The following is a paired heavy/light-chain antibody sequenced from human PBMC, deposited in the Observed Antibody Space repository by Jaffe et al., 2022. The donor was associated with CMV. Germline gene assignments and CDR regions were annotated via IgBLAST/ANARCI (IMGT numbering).Heavy chain of an antibody. D-gene: IGHD2-2*01. CDR2: ISGDGDYT. CDR3: AKPSGGPGAINYYYYMDV. V-gene: IGHV3-23*04. CDR1: GFRFNNYA. J-gene: IGHJ6*03. Sequence: EVQLVESGGGLVQPGGSLRLSCAASGFRFNNYAMNWVRQAPGKGLEWVSAISGDGDYTFYADSVKGRFTISRDNSRNTLYLQVNSLRAEDTAQYYCAKPSGGPGAINYYYYMDVWGEGTTVTVSS.
Light chain of an antibody. CDR2: ANS. V-gene: IGLV1-40*01. J-gene: IGLJ3*02. CDR3: QSYDSSLSGWM. CDR1: NSNIGAGYD. Sequence: QSVLTQPPSVSGAPGQRVTISCTGYNSNIGAGYDVHWYQQYPGTAPKLLIYANSNRPSGVPDRFSGSKSGTSASLAITGLQAEDEADYYCQSYDSSLSGWMFGGGTKLTVL.